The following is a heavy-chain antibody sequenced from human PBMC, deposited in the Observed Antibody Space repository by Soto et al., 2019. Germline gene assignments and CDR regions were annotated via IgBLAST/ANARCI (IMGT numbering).Heavy chain of an antibody. CDR1: GGSISSGGYY. CDR2: IYYSGST. CDR3: ARSHSGGYSYGDGAFDI. V-gene: IGHV4-31*02. J-gene: IGHJ3*02. Sequence: SETLSLTCTVSGGSISSGGYYWSWIRQHPGKGLEWIGYIYYSGSTYYNPSLKSRVTISVDTSKNQFSLKLSSVTAADTAVYYCARSHSGGYSYGDGAFDIWGQGTMVTVSS. D-gene: IGHD5-18*01.